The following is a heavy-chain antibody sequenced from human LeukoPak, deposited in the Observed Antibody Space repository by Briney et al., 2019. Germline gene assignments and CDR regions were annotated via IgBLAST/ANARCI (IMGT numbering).Heavy chain of an antibody. D-gene: IGHD5-18*01. CDR1: GYSFTSYW. J-gene: IGHJ4*02. Sequence: HGESLKISCKGSGYSFTSYWIAWVRQMPGKGLEWMGIIYPSDSDTRYSPSFQGQVTISVDKSINTAYLQWSSLKASDTAVYYCARRQGAMVPGDFWGQGTLVTVSS. CDR3: ARRQGAMVPGDF. CDR2: IYPSDSDT. V-gene: IGHV5-51*01.